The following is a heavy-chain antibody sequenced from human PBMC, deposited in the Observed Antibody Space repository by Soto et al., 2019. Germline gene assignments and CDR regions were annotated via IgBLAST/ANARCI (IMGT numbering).Heavy chain of an antibody. CDR3: ASPLWRDDYNWGYFDL. J-gene: IGHJ2*01. D-gene: IGHD4-4*01. CDR1: GFTFSSYA. V-gene: IGHV3-30-3*01. Sequence: QVQLVESGGGVVQPGRSLRLSCAAFGFTFSSYAMHLVRQAPGKGLEWVAVISYDGSNKYYADSVKGRFTISRDNSKNTLYLQMNSLRAEDTAVYYCASPLWRDDYNWGYFDLWGRGTLVTVSS. CDR2: ISYDGSNK.